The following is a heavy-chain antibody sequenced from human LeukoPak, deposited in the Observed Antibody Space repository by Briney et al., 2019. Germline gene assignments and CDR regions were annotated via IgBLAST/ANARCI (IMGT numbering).Heavy chain of an antibody. CDR1: GFTFDDYA. CDR2: ISGDGDST. Sequence: GALRLSCAASGFTFDDYAMHWVRQAPGKGLEWVSLISGDGDSTYYTDSVKGRFTISRDNSKNSLYLQMNSLRTEDTALYYCASRIVVVAATYGFDIWGQGTTVTVSS. D-gene: IGHD2-15*01. J-gene: IGHJ3*02. V-gene: IGHV3-43*02. CDR3: ASRIVVVAATYGFDI.